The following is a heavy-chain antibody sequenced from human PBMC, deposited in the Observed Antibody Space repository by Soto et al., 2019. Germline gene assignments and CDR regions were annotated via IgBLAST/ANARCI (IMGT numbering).Heavy chain of an antibody. CDR3: AREGEQQTQDYYYYGMDV. CDR2: INPNSGGT. V-gene: IGHV1-2*04. CDR1: GYTFTGYY. Sequence: ASVKVSCKASGYTFTGYYMHWVRQAPGQGLEWMGWINPNSGGTNYAQKFQGWVTMTRDTSISTAYMELSRLRSDDTAVYYCAREGEQQTQDYYYYGMDVWGQGTTVTVSS. D-gene: IGHD6-13*01. J-gene: IGHJ6*02.